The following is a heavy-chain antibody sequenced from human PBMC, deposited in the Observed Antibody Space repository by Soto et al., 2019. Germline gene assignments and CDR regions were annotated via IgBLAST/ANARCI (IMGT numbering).Heavy chain of an antibody. J-gene: IGHJ4*02. CDR3: ARGTSLNCSGGSCYSPHFDY. Sequence: VKVSCTASGYTFTSYDINWVRQATGQGLEWMGWMNPNSGNTGYAQKFQGRVTMTRNTSISTAYMELSSLRSEDTAVYYCARGTSLNCSGGSCYSPHFDYWGQGTFVPV. V-gene: IGHV1-8*01. D-gene: IGHD2-15*01. CDR2: MNPNSGNT. CDR1: GYTFTSYD.